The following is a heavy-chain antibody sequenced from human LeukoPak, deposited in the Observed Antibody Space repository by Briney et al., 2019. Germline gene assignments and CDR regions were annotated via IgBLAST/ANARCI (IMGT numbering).Heavy chain of an antibody. Sequence: SSETLSLTCTVSGGSISSSSYYWGWIRQPPGKGLEGIGGIYYSGSTYYNPSLKSRVTISVDTSKNQFSLKLSSVTAADTAVYYCARSNSRGYGGAVDYWGQGTLVTVSS. CDR3: ARSNSRGYGGAVDY. J-gene: IGHJ4*02. V-gene: IGHV4-39*01. D-gene: IGHD4-23*01. CDR1: GGSISSSSYY. CDR2: IYYSGST.